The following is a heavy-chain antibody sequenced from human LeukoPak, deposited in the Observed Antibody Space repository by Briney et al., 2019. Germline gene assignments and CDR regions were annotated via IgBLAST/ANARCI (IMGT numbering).Heavy chain of an antibody. V-gene: IGHV1-18*01. D-gene: IGHD6-19*01. CDR1: GYTFTSYG. Sequence: ASVKVSCKASGYTFTSYGISWVRQAPGQGLEWMGWISAYNGNTNYAQKLQGRVTMTADTSTSTAYMELRSLRSDDTAVYYCARVGKGVAAPKVRDYWGKGTLVTVS. CDR2: ISAYNGNT. CDR3: ARVGKGVAAPKVRDY. J-gene: IGHJ4*02.